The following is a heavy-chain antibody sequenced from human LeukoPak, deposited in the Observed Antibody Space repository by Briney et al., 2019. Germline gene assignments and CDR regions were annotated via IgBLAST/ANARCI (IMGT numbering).Heavy chain of an antibody. D-gene: IGHD6-19*01. Sequence: GGSLRLSCATPGFTVSSNYMIWVRQAPGKGLEWDSGIQSVDDPYYADSVKGRFTISSDNYKNTLYLQMNSLRVEDTAVYYCARDGQRDQWLLRGDLDYWGQGTLVTVSS. J-gene: IGHJ4*02. CDR2: IQSVDDP. CDR1: GFTVSSNY. CDR3: ARDGQRDQWLLRGDLDY. V-gene: IGHV3-66*01.